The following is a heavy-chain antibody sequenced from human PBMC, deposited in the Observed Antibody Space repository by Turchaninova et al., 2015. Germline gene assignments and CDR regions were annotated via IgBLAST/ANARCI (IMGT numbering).Heavy chain of an antibody. V-gene: IGHV4-38-2*01. D-gene: IGHD3-22*01. J-gene: IGHJ3*02. CDR1: GYSISSGYY. Sequence: QVQLQESGPGLVKPSETLSLTCAVSGYSISSGYYWGWNRQPPGKGLEWIGSIYHSGSTYYNPSRKSRVTISVDTSKNQFSLKLTSVTAADTAVYYCARAQYYYDSSGYSHAFDIWGHGTMVSVSS. CDR3: ARAQYYYDSSGYSHAFDI. CDR2: IYHSGST.